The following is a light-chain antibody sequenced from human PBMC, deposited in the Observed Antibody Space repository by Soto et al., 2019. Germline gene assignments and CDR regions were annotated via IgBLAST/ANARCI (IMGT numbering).Light chain of an antibody. CDR3: CSDAGGVDV. V-gene: IGLV2-11*01. CDR1: SSDVGGYNY. CDR2: DVT. Sequence: QSALTQPPSVSGSPGQSVTISCSGTSSDVGGYNYVSWYQQYTGRAPKIMIYDVTKRTSGVHDRFSGSKSGNTASLTISGLQADDEADYYCCSDAGGVDVFGIGTKLTVL. J-gene: IGLJ1*01.